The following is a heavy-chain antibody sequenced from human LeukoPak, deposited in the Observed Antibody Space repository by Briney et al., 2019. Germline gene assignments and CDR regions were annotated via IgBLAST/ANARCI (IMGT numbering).Heavy chain of an antibody. J-gene: IGHJ4*02. CDR3: ARDQTYYYDSSGYRGLDY. CDR1: GFTFSSYE. Sequence: PGGSLRLPCAASGFTFSSYEMNWVRQAPGKGLKWVSYISSSGSTIYYADSVKGRFTISRDNAKNPLYPQMNILRAEDTAVYYCARDQTYYYDSSGYRGLDYWGQGTLVTVS. V-gene: IGHV3-48*03. D-gene: IGHD3-22*01. CDR2: ISSSGSTI.